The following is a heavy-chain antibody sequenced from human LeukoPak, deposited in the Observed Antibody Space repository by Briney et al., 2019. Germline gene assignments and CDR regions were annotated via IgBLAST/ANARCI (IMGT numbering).Heavy chain of an antibody. J-gene: IGHJ4*02. CDR1: GFTFSSYA. CDR3: AKDLSPHSSGYYFDY. D-gene: IGHD3-22*01. V-gene: IGHV3-23*01. Sequence: PGGSLRLSCAASGFTFSSYAMSWVRQVPGKGLEWVSSISGSGDGRYNGESVKGRFTISRDNSKNTVYLQMNSLRAEDTAVYYCAKDLSPHSSGYYFDYWGQGTLVIVSS. CDR2: ISGSGDGR.